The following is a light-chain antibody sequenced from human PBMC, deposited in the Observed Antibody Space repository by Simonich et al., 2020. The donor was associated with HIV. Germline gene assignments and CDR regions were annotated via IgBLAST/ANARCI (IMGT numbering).Light chain of an antibody. CDR1: QSLLHSDGKTY. J-gene: IGKJ4*01. CDR2: EGS. CDR3: MQGTYLPLT. V-gene: IGKV2-29*02. Sequence: IVITQTRLSLSVTPGQPASISCMSSQSLLHSDGKTYLYWYLQKPCQSPQLLNYEGSRRVSGVPDRFSGSGSVTEFPRRISRVEAEDVGIYYCMQGTYLPLTFGGGTKVEIK.